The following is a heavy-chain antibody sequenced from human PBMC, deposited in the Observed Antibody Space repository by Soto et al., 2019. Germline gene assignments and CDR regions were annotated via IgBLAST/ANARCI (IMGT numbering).Heavy chain of an antibody. J-gene: IGHJ4*02. D-gene: IGHD3-10*01. Sequence: GGSLRLSCAASGFTFSSYSMNWVRQAPGKGLEWVSYISSSSSSTIYYADSVKGRFTISRDNAKNSLYLQMNSLRAEDTAVYYCARGWYYYGSGSSTPFDYWGQRTLVTVSS. V-gene: IGHV3-48*01. CDR3: ARGWYYYGSGSSTPFDY. CDR2: ISSSSSSTI. CDR1: GFTFSSYS.